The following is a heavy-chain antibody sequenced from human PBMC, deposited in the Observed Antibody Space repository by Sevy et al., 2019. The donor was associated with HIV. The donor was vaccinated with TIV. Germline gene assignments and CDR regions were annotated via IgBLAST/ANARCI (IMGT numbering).Heavy chain of an antibody. Sequence: GGSLRLSCIASGFIYGDYAMNWVRQVPGKGREWEGSIRRKAFGGKTQYAASVNGRFTISREYSKSIAYLQRNSLKTEDTAVYYCTRGGSMTILSPWDYWGQGTLVTVSS. CDR3: TRGGSMTILSPWDY. CDR2: IRRKAFGGKT. CDR1: GFIYGDYA. V-gene: IGHV3-49*04. D-gene: IGHD3-3*01. J-gene: IGHJ4*02.